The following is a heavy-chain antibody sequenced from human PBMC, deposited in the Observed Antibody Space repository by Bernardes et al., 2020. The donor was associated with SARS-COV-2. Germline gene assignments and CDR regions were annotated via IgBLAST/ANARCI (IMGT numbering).Heavy chain of an antibody. V-gene: IGHV4-39*01. CDR1: GVSMPRSSYD. D-gene: IGHD1-7*01. Sequence: SETLSLTCTVSGVSMPRSSYDWGWIRQPPGKGLEWIGTIYYSGSIYYSPSLKSRITLSVDPSRNQFSLRLKSVTAADTAMYYCASSPYNWNYHFDYWGQGTLAAVTS. CDR3: ASSPYNWNYHFDY. J-gene: IGHJ4*02. CDR2: IYYSGSI.